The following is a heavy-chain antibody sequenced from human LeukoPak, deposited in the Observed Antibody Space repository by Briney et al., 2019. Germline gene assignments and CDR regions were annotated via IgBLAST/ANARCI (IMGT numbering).Heavy chain of an antibody. CDR1: GYTFTGYY. Sequence: ASVKVSCKASGYTFTGYYMHWVRQAPGQGLEWMGWINPNSGGTNYAQKFQGRVTMTRDTSISTAYMELNRLRSDDTAVYYCARDGTPIHSSGWVYMDVWGKGTTVTISS. CDR2: INPNSGGT. CDR3: ARDGTPIHSSGWVYMDV. D-gene: IGHD6-25*01. J-gene: IGHJ6*04. V-gene: IGHV1-2*02.